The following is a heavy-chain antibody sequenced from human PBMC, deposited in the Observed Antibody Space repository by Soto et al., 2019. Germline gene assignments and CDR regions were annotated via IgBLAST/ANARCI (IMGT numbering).Heavy chain of an antibody. D-gene: IGHD2-2*01. Sequence: ASVKVSCKGFGYSFMKYGINWVRQAPGQGLEWVGWISPYSGYTHSAQKFHGRLTLTTDTAASTAYMELRILRSADTALYYCAREASVLIPAAQPSRFDSWAQGTLVTVFS. CDR2: ISPYSGYT. V-gene: IGHV1-18*01. J-gene: IGHJ4*02. CDR1: GYSFMKYG. CDR3: AREASVLIPAAQPSRFDS.